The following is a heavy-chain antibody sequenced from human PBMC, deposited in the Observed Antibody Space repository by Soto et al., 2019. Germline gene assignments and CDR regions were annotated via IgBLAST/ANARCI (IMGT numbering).Heavy chain of an antibody. CDR1: GFTFSSYA. CDR3: AKGGQQLERSWFDP. CDR2: ISGSGGST. V-gene: IGHV3-23*01. J-gene: IGHJ5*02. D-gene: IGHD6-13*01. Sequence: EVQLLEAGGGLVQPGGSLRLSFAASGFTFSSYAMSWVRQAPGKGLEWVSAISGSGGSTYYADSVKGRFTISRDNSKNTLYLQMNSLRAEDTAVYYCAKGGQQLERSWFDPWGQGTLVTVSS.